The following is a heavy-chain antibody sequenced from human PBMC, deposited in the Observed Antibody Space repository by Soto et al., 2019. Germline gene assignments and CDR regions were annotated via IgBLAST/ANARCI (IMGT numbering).Heavy chain of an antibody. CDR3: ARHGFYGDYASNYFDP. CDR2: IYPGDSDA. D-gene: IGHD4-17*01. V-gene: IGHV5-51*01. CDR1: GYNFATYW. Sequence: PGESLKISFKASGYNFATYWIALVRQMPGKGLEYMGIIYPGDSDARYSPSFQGQVTFSADKSISTAYLQWSSLTASDTAIYYCARHGFYGDYASNYFDPWGQGTLVTVSS. J-gene: IGHJ5*02.